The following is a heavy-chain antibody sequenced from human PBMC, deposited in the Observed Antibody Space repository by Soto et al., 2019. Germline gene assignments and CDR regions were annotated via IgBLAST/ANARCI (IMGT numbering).Heavy chain of an antibody. J-gene: IGHJ4*02. Sequence: PSETLSLTCTVSGGSISSGGYYWSWIRQHPGKGLEWIGYIYYSGSTYYNPSLKSRVTISVDTSKNQFSLKLSSVTAADTAVYYCASGLDSSGYYIDYWGQGTLVTVSS. CDR3: ASGLDSSGYYIDY. V-gene: IGHV4-31*03. CDR1: GGSISSGGYY. D-gene: IGHD3-22*01. CDR2: IYYSGST.